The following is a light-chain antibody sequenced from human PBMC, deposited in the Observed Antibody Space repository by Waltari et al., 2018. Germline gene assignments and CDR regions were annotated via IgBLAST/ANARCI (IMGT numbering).Light chain of an antibody. V-gene: IGLV1-40*01. CDR3: QSYDSSLSGSL. J-gene: IGLJ2*01. Sequence: QSGLTQPPSVSGAPGQRVTISCTGSRSNIGAGYDVHWYQLLPGTAPKLLIYGNSNRPSGVPDRFSGSKSGTSASLAITGLQPEDEADYYCQSYDSSLSGSLFGGGTKLTVL. CDR1: RSNIGAGYD. CDR2: GNS.